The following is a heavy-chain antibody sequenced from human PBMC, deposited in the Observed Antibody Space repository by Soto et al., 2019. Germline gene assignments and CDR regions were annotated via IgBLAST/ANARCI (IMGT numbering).Heavy chain of an antibody. J-gene: IGHJ3*02. D-gene: IGHD1-26*01. V-gene: IGHV3-7*01. CDR1: GFIFSTNW. CDR3: VRDQGRSSGSKGDAVDI. CDR2: IKQDGSEK. Sequence: EVQLVEAGGGLVQPGGSLRLSCEGSGFIFSTNWKSWVRQAPGKGLEWVAKIKQDGSEKYYVDSVKGRFIISRDNAKDSLYLQMNSLRAEDTAVYYCVRDQGRSSGSKGDAVDIWGQGTMVTVSA.